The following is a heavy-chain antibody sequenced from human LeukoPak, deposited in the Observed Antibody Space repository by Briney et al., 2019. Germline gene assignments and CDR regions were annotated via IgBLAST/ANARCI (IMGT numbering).Heavy chain of an antibody. CDR3: ARGRADYDYVWGARYYFDY. CDR1: GFTFSSYS. CDR2: ISSSSSYI. Sequence: PGGSLRLSCAASGFTFSSYSMNWVRQAPGKGLEWVSSISSSSSYIYYADSVKGRFTISRDNAKNSLYLQMTSLRAEDTAVYYCARGRADYDYVWGARYYFDYWGQGTLVTVSS. J-gene: IGHJ4*02. D-gene: IGHD3-16*01. V-gene: IGHV3-21*01.